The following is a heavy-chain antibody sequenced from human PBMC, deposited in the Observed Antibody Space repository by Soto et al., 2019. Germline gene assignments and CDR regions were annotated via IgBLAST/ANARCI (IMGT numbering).Heavy chain of an antibody. Sequence: SETLSLTCTVSGGSISSYYWSWIRQPPGKGLEWIGYIYYSGSTNYNPSLKSRFTISVDTSKNQFSLKLSSVTAADTAVYYCARGPYIVGATIHYYGMDVWGQGTTVTVSS. CDR3: ARGPYIVGATIHYYGMDV. J-gene: IGHJ6*02. V-gene: IGHV4-59*01. CDR1: GGSISSYY. CDR2: IYYSGST. D-gene: IGHD1-26*01.